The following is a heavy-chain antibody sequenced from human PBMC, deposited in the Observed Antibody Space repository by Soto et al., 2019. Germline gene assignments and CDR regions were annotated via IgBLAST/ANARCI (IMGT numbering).Heavy chain of an antibody. J-gene: IGHJ6*03. CDR2: IYYSGST. Sequence: QLQLQESGPGLVKPSETLSLTCTVSGGSISSSSYYWGWIRQPPGKGLEWIGSIYYSGSTYYNPSLKGRVTISVDTSKNQFSLKLSSVTAADTAVYYCARGIAAAGPPYYYYYYYMDVWGKGTTVTVSS. V-gene: IGHV4-39*01. D-gene: IGHD6-13*01. CDR3: ARGIAAAGPPYYYYYYYMDV. CDR1: GGSISSSSYY.